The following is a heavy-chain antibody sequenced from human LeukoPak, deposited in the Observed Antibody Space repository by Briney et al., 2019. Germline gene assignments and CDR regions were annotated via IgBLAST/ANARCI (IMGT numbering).Heavy chain of an antibody. Sequence: ASVKVSCKASGYTFTTYAMHWVRQAPGQSLEWMGCISTGNGNTRYSQKFQGRVTITRDTSTSTAYMELRSLRSDDTAVYYCARMLPMVGDTAGGMDVWGQRTTVTVSS. CDR3: ARMLPMVGDTAGGMDV. V-gene: IGHV1-3*04. D-gene: IGHD1-26*01. J-gene: IGHJ6*02. CDR1: GYTFTTYA. CDR2: ISTGNGNT.